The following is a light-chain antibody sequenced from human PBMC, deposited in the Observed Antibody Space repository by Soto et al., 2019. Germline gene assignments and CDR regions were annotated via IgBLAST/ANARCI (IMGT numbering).Light chain of an antibody. Sequence: QSVLTQPPSVSGAPGPRVTISCTGSSSNIGAGYGVHWYQQLPGTAPKLLIYGDYNRPSGVPDRFSGSKSGTSASLAITGLQAEDEAEYYCQSYDSSLSTVFGTGTKLTVL. V-gene: IGLV1-40*01. J-gene: IGLJ1*01. CDR3: QSYDSSLSTV. CDR1: SSNIGAGYG. CDR2: GDY.